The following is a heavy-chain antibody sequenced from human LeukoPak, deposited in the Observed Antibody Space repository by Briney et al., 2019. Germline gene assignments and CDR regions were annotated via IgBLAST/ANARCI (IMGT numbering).Heavy chain of an antibody. Sequence: SETLSLTCTVSGGSISSYYWNWIRQPPGKGLEWIGYIYYSGSTNYNPSLKSRVTISVDTSKNQFSLKLSSVTAADTAVYYCARESRAAFDIWGQGTMVTVSS. J-gene: IGHJ3*02. CDR1: GGSISSYY. CDR2: IYYSGST. CDR3: ARESRAAFDI. V-gene: IGHV4-59*01.